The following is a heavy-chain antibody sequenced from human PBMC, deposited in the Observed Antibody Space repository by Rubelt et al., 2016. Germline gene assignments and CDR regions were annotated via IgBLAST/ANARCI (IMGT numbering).Heavy chain of an antibody. D-gene: IGHD2-2*01. Sequence: QVQLQQWGAGLLKPSETLSLTCAVYGGSFSGYYWSWIRQPPGKGLEWIGSIYYSGSTYYNPSLKSRVTRSVETSKNQFSLKLSSVTAADTAVYYCARHSHNCSSTSCGLNWFDPWGQGTLVTVSS. CDR3: ARHSHNCSSTSCGLNWFDP. V-gene: IGHV4-34*01. CDR1: GGSFSGYY. J-gene: IGHJ5*02. CDR2: IYYSGST.